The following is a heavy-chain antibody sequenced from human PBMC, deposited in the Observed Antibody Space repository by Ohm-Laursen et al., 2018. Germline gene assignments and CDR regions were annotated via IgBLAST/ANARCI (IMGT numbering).Heavy chain of an antibody. CDR3: AREGSSGWYGGLDF. D-gene: IGHD6-19*01. Sequence: SLRLSCAASGFTFSSYSMNWVRQAPGKGLEWVSSISSSSSYIYYADSVKGRFTISRDNAKNSLYLQMNSLRAEDTAVYYCAREGSSGWYGGLDFWGQGARVTVSS. CDR1: GFTFSSYS. CDR2: ISSSSSYI. J-gene: IGHJ4*02. V-gene: IGHV3-21*01.